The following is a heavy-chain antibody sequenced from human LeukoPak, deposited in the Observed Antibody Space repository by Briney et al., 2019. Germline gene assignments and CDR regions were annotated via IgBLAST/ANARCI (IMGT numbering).Heavy chain of an antibody. V-gene: IGHV4-39*01. D-gene: IGHD6-6*01. CDR2: IYYSGSA. J-gene: IGHJ4*02. CDR3: ARRGYSSSWGTFDY. Sequence: ETLSLTCTVSGGSISSSSYYWGWIRQPRGKGLEWIGSIYYSGSAFYNPSLKSRVTISVDTSKNQFSLKLSSVTAADTAVYYCARRGYSSSWGTFDYWGQGTLVTVSS. CDR1: GGSISSSSYY.